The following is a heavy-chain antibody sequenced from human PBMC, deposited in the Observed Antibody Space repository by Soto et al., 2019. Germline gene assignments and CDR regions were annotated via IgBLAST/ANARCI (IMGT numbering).Heavy chain of an antibody. CDR3: VRGKVGTNRNWLDP. CDR1: GFSVSSSY. CDR2: IYLRGST. D-gene: IGHD2-21*02. J-gene: IGHJ5*02. Sequence: EVQLVESGGGLVQPGGSLRLSCAASGFSVSSSYLYWVRQAPGKGLEWVSSIYLRGSTYYTDSVKGRFSISRYNSKNTLYLQVNSLGAEDAAIYYCVRGKVGTNRNWLDPWGQGSLVTVSS. V-gene: IGHV3-66*01.